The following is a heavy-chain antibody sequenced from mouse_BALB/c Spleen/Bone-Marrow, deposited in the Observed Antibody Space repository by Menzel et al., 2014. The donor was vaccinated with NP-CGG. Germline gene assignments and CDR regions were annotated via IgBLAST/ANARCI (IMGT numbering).Heavy chain of an antibody. V-gene: IGHV1-82*01. Sequence: VQLQQSGPELVKPGASVKISCKASGYAFSTSWMNWVKQRPGQGLEWIGRIYPGDGDTNYNGKFKGKATLTADKSSSTAYMQLSSLTSVDSAVYFCARELVRGMDYWGQGTSVTVSS. D-gene: IGHD1-1*01. J-gene: IGHJ4*01. CDR1: GYAFSTSW. CDR3: ARELVRGMDY. CDR2: IYPGDGDT.